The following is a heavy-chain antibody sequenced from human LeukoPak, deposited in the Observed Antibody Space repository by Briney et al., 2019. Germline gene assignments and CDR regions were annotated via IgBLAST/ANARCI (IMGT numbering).Heavy chain of an antibody. Sequence: GGSLRLSCAASGITFSTYWMNWVRQAPGKGLEWVANINQDGTEKYYVDSVKGRFTISRDNAKNSLFLQMNSLRAEDTAVYYCAKDPNLWFGELSHFDYWGQGTLVTVSS. CDR1: GITFSTYW. D-gene: IGHD3-10*01. V-gene: IGHV3-7*01. J-gene: IGHJ4*02. CDR3: AKDPNLWFGELSHFDY. CDR2: INQDGTEK.